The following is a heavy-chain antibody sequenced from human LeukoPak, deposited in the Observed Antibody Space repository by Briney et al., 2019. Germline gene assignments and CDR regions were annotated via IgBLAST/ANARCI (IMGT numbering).Heavy chain of an antibody. J-gene: IGHJ4*02. V-gene: IGHV3-23*01. Sequence: PGGSLRLSCAASGFSFSNYSMEWVRQAPGKGLEWVAGIFGSGGSPHYADPVKGRFTISRDNSRNTVYLQINSLRAEDTAVYYCGKTTVGYSSGQKPAWPVDYWGQGTLVTVSS. CDR2: IFGSGGSP. CDR1: GFSFSNYS. D-gene: IGHD5-18*01. CDR3: GKTTVGYSSGQKPAWPVDY.